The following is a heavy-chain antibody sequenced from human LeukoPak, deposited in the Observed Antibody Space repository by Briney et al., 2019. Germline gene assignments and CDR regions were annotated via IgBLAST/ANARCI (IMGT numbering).Heavy chain of an antibody. Sequence: GGSLRLSCAASGFTFSNYGMNWVRQAPGKGLEWVSSISSSSSYIYYADSVKGRFTISRDNAKNSLYLQMNSLRAEDTAVYYCAKSGYNRFDYWGQGTLVTVSS. CDR2: ISSSSSYI. CDR3: AKSGYNRFDY. D-gene: IGHD5-24*01. J-gene: IGHJ4*02. CDR1: GFTFSNYG. V-gene: IGHV3-21*04.